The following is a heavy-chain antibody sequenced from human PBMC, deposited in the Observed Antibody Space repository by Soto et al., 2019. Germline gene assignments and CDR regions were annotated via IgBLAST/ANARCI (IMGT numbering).Heavy chain of an antibody. V-gene: IGHV2-5*02. J-gene: IGHJ4*02. Sequence: QITLKESGPTLVKPTQTLTLTCPFSGFSLSSSGVAVGWIRQPPGKALEWLALIYWDDDERYSPSLQRRLTISKDTSKNQVVLRMTNMDPSDTGTYYCAHRRGAAAVAYWGQGTLVTVSS. CDR2: IYWDDDE. CDR1: GFSLSSSGVA. CDR3: AHRRGAAAVAY. D-gene: IGHD6-13*01.